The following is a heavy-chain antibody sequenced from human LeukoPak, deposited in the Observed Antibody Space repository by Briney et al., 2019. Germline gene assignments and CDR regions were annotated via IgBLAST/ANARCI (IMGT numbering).Heavy chain of an antibody. V-gene: IGHV1-2*04. CDR3: ARAGTVEMTPLDY. J-gene: IGHJ4*02. D-gene: IGHD5-24*01. CDR1: GYTFTGYY. CDR2: INPNSGGT. Sequence: ASVKVSCKASGYTFTGYYMHWMRQAPGQGLEWMGWINPNSGGTNYAQKFQGWVTMTRDTSISTAYMELSRLRSDDTAVYYCARAGTVEMTPLDYWGQGTLVTVSS.